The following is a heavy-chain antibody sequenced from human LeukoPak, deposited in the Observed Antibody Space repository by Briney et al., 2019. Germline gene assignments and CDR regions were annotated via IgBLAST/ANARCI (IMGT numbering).Heavy chain of an antibody. CDR3: ARSREPGRDGDY. CDR2: ISNGAFST. V-gene: IGHV3-74*01. D-gene: IGHD5-24*01. J-gene: IGHJ4*02. CDR1: GFTFSSHW. Sequence: PGGSLRLSCAASGFTFSSHWMHWVRQAPGKGLVWVSRISNGAFSTAYADSVKGRFTLSRDNAKNTLYLQMNSLRVEDTAVYYCARSREPGRDGDYWGQGTLVTVSS.